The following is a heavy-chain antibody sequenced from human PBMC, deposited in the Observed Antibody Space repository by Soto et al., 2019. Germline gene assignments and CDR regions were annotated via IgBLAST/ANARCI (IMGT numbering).Heavy chain of an antibody. Sequence: GASVKVSCKASGYTFTRYGISWVRQAPGQGLEWMGWISVYNGNTNYAQKFQGRVTMTADTSTTTAYMELSSLTSDDTAVYYCARDYLAVAGPDYWGQGTLVTVSS. D-gene: IGHD6-19*01. J-gene: IGHJ4*02. CDR3: ARDYLAVAGPDY. V-gene: IGHV1-18*04. CDR1: GYTFTRYG. CDR2: ISVYNGNT.